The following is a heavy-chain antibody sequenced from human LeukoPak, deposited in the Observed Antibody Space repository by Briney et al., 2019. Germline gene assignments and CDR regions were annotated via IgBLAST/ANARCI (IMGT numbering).Heavy chain of an antibody. J-gene: IGHJ4*02. CDR2: INPNSGGT. Sequence: ASVKVSCKASGYTFTGYYMHWVRQAPGQGLEWMGWINPNSGGTNYAQKFQGRVTMTRDTSISTAYMELRSLRSDDTAVYYCARAGLYDSSGYYGGYWGQGTLVTVSS. CDR3: ARAGLYDSSGYYGGY. D-gene: IGHD3-22*01. V-gene: IGHV1-2*02. CDR1: GYTFTGYY.